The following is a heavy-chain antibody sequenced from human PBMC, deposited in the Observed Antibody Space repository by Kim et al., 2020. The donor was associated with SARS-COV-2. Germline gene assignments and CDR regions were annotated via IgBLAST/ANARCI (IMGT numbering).Heavy chain of an antibody. Sequence: GGSLRLSCAASGFTFSDYYMSWIRQAPGKGLEWVSYISSSGSTIYYADSVKGRFTISRDNAKNSLYLQMNSLRAEDTAVYYCARVLTAAGKMYYYYGMDVWGQGTTVTVSS. CDR2: ISSSGSTI. D-gene: IGHD6-13*01. J-gene: IGHJ6*02. CDR1: GFTFSDYY. CDR3: ARVLTAAGKMYYYYGMDV. V-gene: IGHV3-11*04.